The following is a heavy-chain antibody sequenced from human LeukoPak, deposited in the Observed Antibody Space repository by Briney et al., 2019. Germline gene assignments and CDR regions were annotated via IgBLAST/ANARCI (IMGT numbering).Heavy chain of an antibody. CDR2: MSPNSGNT. CDR1: VYTFTSYD. CDR3: ARHYSSSWYFEDWFDP. J-gene: IGHJ5*02. V-gene: IGHV1-8*01. D-gene: IGHD6-13*01. Sequence: ASVKVSCKASVYTFTSYDINWVRQATGQGLEWMGWMSPNSGNTGYAQKFQGRVTMTRNTSISTAYMELSSLRSEDTAVYYCARHYSSSWYFEDWFDPWGQGTLVTVSS.